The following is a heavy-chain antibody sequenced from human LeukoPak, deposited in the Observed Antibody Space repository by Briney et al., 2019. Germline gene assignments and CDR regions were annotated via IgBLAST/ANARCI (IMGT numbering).Heavy chain of an antibody. J-gene: IGHJ6*01. D-gene: IGHD3-16*01. CDR3: ARLGYYYGMDV. CDR1: GFTVSSNS. V-gene: IGHV3-66*01. Sequence: GGSLRLSCAASGFTVSSNSMTWVRQAPGKGPEWVSVIYGGGTTYYADSVKGRFIISRDNSKNTLYLQMNSLRVGDTAVYYCARLGYYYGMDVWGQGTTVTVSS. CDR2: IYGGGTT.